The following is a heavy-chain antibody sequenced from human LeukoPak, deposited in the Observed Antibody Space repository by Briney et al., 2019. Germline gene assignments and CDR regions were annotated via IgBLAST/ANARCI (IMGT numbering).Heavy chain of an antibody. J-gene: IGHJ4*02. CDR3: ARDGSYGGYGDY. V-gene: IGHV3-48*01. CDR1: GFTFSNYG. D-gene: IGHD5-12*01. Sequence: GGSLRLSCAASGFTFSNYGMHWVRQAPGKGLEWVSYITGHSSTIYYADSVKGRFTISRDNAKNSVYLQMNSLRAEDTAVYYCARDGSYGGYGDYWGQGTLVTVSS. CDR2: ITGHSSTI.